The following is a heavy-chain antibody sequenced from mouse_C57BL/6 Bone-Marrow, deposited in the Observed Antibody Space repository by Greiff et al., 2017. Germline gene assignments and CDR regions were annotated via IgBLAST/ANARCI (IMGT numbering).Heavy chain of an antibody. CDR2: FPPYNDVI. J-gene: IGHJ2*01. Sequence: QLQLQQSGAELVKPGVSVKMSCKASVYTFTTYPIEWMKQNHGKSPEWIGNFPPYNDVIKHNEKFNGKATLTVEKSSSTVYLELSRLTSDDSAVYYCAPYEYDRSGDYWGEGTTLTVSS. D-gene: IGHD2-4*01. CDR1: VYTFTTYP. CDR3: APYEYDRSGDY. V-gene: IGHV1-47*01.